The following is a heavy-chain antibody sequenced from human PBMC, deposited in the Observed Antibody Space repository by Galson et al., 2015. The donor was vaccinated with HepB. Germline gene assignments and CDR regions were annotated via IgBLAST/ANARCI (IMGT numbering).Heavy chain of an antibody. CDR3: AKDVGSNGDYYFDY. J-gene: IGHJ4*02. D-gene: IGHD4-17*01. CDR2: ISYDGSNK. CDR1: GFTFSSYG. V-gene: IGHV3-30*18. Sequence: SLRLSCAASGFTFSSYGMHWVRQAPGKGLEWVAVISYDGSNKYYADSVKGRFTISRDNSKNTLYLQMNSLRAEDTAVYYCAKDVGSNGDYYFDYWGQGTLVTVSS.